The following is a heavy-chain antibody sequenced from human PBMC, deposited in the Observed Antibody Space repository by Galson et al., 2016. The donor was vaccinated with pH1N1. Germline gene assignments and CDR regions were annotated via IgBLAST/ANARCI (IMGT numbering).Heavy chain of an antibody. CDR2: IYWDDSE. Sequence: PALVKPTQTLTLTCAFSGFSLSASGEAVGWLRQPPGKAPEWLAMIYWDDSERYSQSLKDRLTISKDSTKRHVVLTMTDMDPEDTGTYYCVHSDNIVMKEDAFDIFDIWGQGAAVHVSS. CDR1: GFSLSASGEA. CDR3: VHSDNIVMKEDAFDIFDI. D-gene: IGHD3-16*01. J-gene: IGHJ3*02. V-gene: IGHV2-5*02.